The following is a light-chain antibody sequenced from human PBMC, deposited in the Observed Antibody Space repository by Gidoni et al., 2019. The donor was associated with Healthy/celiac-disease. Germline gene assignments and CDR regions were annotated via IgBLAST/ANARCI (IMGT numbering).Light chain of an antibody. V-gene: IGKV1-9*01. CDR2: AAS. CDR3: QQLNSYPWT. Sequence: IQSTQPPSSLAASVGDRVTITCRASQGISSCLAWYQQKPGKAPKLLIYAASTLQSGVPSRFSGSGSGTDFTLTISSLQPEDFATYYCQQLNSYPWTFGQGTKVEIK. CDR1: QGISSC. J-gene: IGKJ1*01.